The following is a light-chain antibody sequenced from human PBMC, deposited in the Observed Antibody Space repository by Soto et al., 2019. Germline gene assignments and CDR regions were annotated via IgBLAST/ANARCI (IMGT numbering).Light chain of an antibody. V-gene: IGLV2-23*01. CDR3: CSNAAGSTYV. J-gene: IGLJ1*01. CDR1: SSDVGSHNL. Sequence: QSALTPPASVSGSPGQSITISCTATSSDVGSHNLVSWYQHYPGKAPKLIIFEASKRPSGVSNRFSGSKSGSTASLTISGLQAEDEADYYCCSNAAGSTYVFGTGTKVTVL. CDR2: EAS.